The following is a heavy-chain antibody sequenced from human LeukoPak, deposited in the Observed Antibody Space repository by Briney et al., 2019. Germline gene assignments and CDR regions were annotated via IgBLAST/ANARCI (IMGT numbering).Heavy chain of an antibody. CDR2: ISYDGSNK. V-gene: IGHV3-30*18. D-gene: IGHD6-13*01. J-gene: IGHJ4*02. CDR3: AKESSWYEYYFDY. Sequence: GGSLRLSCAASGFTFSSYGMHWVRQAPGKGLEWVAVISYDGSNKYYADSVKGRFTISRDNSKNTLYLQMNSLRAEDTAVYYCAKESSWYEYYFDYWGQGTLVTVSS. CDR1: GFTFSSYG.